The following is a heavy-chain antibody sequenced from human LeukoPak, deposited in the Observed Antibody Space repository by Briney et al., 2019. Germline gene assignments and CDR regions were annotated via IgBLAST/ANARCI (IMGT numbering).Heavy chain of an antibody. CDR2: IYSGGST. V-gene: IGHV3-53*01. CDR3: ARDSTSGGLDY. J-gene: IGHJ4*02. D-gene: IGHD1-26*01. Sequence: GGSLRLSCAASGFTVSSNYMSWVRQAPGKGLEWVSVIYSGGSTYYSDSVTGRFTISRGNSKNTLYLQMNSLRAEDTAVYYCARDSTSGGLDYWGQGTLVTVSS. CDR1: GFTVSSNY.